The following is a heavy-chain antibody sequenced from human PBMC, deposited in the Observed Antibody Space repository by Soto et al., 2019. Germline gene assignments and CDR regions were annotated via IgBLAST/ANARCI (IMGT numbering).Heavy chain of an antibody. D-gene: IGHD3-22*01. CDR3: ARVDSSGYYPLIDY. CDR2: INAGNGNT. CDR1: GYTFTSYA. Sequence: GASVKVSCKASGYTFTSYAMHWVRQAPGQRLEWMGWINAGNGNTKYSQKFRGRVTITRDTSASTAYMELSSLRSEDTAVYYCARVDSSGYYPLIDYWGQGTLVTVSS. J-gene: IGHJ4*02. V-gene: IGHV1-3*01.